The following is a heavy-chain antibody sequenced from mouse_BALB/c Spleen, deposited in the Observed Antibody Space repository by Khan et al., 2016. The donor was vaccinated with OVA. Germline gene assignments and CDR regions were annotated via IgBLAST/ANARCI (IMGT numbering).Heavy chain of an antibody. V-gene: IGHV5-6*01. CDR2: INTGGAYT. J-gene: IGHJ3*01. CDR1: GFTFSTYG. CDR3: ARLAYYYNSEGFAY. Sequence: EVELVESGGDFVRPGGSLKLSCAASGFTFSTYGMSWVRQTPDKRLEWVATINTGGAYTYYPDTVKGRFTISRDHDKNTLYLQLSSLKSDDTAIYYCARLAYYYNSEGFAYWGRGTLVTVSA. D-gene: IGHD1-1*01.